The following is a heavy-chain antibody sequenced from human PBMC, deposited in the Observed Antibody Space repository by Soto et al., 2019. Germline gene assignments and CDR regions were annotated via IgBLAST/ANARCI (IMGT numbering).Heavy chain of an antibody. CDR3: VKPSSGYDWPGHFDY. V-gene: IGHV3-64D*06. CDR1: GFTFSSYA. Sequence: EVQLVQSGGGLVQPGGSLRLSCSASGFTFSSYAMHWVRQAPGKGLEYVSTINSNAGSTYYADSVKGRFTISRDNSKNTLYLQMSSLRAEDTAVYYCVKPSSGYDWPGHFDYWGQGTLVTVSS. CDR2: INSNAGST. D-gene: IGHD5-12*01. J-gene: IGHJ4*02.